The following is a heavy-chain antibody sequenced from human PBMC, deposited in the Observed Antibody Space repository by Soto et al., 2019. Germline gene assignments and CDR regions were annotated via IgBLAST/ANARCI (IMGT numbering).Heavy chain of an antibody. CDR1: GYTFTSYG. V-gene: IGHV1-18*01. Sequence: QVQLVQSGAEVKKPGASVKVSCKASGYTFTSYGISWVRQAPGQGLEWMGWISAYNGNTNYAQKLQGRVTMTTDTSTSTDYMERRSLRSDDTAVYYCARDLSPFRGVICYFDYWGQGTLVTVSS. J-gene: IGHJ4*02. CDR2: ISAYNGNT. CDR3: ARDLSPFRGVICYFDY. D-gene: IGHD3-10*01.